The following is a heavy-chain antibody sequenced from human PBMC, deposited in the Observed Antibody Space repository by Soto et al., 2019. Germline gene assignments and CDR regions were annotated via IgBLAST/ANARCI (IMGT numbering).Heavy chain of an antibody. Sequence: SETLSLTCTVSGGSISSSSYYWGWIRQPPGKGLEWIGSIYDSGSTYYNPSLKSRVTISVDRSKNQFSLNLNSVTAADTAVYYCARGALRWSTSWDFDYWGQGILVTVSS. CDR1: GGSISSSSYY. V-gene: IGHV4-39*07. J-gene: IGHJ4*02. CDR2: IYDSGST. CDR3: ARGALRWSTSWDFDY. D-gene: IGHD4-17*01.